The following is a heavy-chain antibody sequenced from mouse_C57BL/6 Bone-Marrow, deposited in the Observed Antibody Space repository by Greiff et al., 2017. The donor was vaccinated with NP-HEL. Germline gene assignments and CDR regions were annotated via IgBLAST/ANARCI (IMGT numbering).Heavy chain of an antibody. CDR2: IYPGSGST. CDR1: GYTFTSYW. Sequence: QVQLQQPGAELVKPGASVKMSCKASGYTFTSYWITWVKQRPGQGLEWIGDIYPGSGSTNYNEKFKSKATLTVDTSSSTAYMQLSSLTSEDSAVYYCARPLYSSIPFDYWGQGTTLTVSS. J-gene: IGHJ2*01. D-gene: IGHD2-5*01. V-gene: IGHV1-55*01. CDR3: ARPLYSSIPFDY.